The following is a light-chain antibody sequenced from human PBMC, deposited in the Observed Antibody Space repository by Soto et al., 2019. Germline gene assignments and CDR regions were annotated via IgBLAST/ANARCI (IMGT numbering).Light chain of an antibody. CDR2: GAS. J-gene: IGKJ2*01. V-gene: IGKV1-39*01. CDR3: QQYNSFEVHT. Sequence: DIQMTQSPSSLSASVGDRVTITCRASQTISKYLNWYQHKPGKGPKLLIYGASTLQSGVSSRFSGSGSGTEFTLTISSLQPDDFATYYCQQYNSFEVHTFGQGTKVDIK. CDR1: QTISKY.